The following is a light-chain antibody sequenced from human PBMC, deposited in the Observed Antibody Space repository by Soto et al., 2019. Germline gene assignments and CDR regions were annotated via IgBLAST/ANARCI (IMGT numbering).Light chain of an antibody. CDR1: SGHSTYT. CDR3: HTWGV. V-gene: IGLV4-69*01. CDR2: INSDGSH. J-gene: IGLJ1*01. Sequence: QSVLTQSPSASASLGASVKLTCTLSSGHSTYTVAWHQQQPERGPRFLMNINSDGSHTKGDGIPDRFSGSSSGTERYLTISSIQSDDEADYYCHTWGVFGHGTKLTFL.